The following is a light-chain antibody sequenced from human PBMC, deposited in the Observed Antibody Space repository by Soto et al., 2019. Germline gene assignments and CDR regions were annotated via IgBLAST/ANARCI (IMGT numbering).Light chain of an antibody. CDR1: NIGSRS. Sequence: SYELTQPPSVSVAPGQTARIAYGGDNIGSRSVHWYQQKPGQAPVLVVYDDRDRPSGIPDRFSRSNSGNTATVTISRVEAGDEADFYCQVWIIDHLVFGGGTKLTVL. J-gene: IGLJ3*02. CDR2: DDR. CDR3: QVWIIDHLV. V-gene: IGLV3-21*02.